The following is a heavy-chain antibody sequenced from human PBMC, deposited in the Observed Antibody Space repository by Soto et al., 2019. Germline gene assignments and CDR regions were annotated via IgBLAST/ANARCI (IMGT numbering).Heavy chain of an antibody. V-gene: IGHV3-23*01. CDR3: ARAGNIVVVPPSIEDGMDV. CDR1: GFTFSSYA. Sequence: GGSLRLSCAASGFTFSSYAMNWVRQAPGKGLEWVSYISGSGGSTYYADSVQGRFTISRDNSKNSLYLQMNSLRAEDTAVYYCARAGNIVVVPPSIEDGMDVWGQGTTVT. J-gene: IGHJ6*02. D-gene: IGHD2-2*01. CDR2: ISGSGGST.